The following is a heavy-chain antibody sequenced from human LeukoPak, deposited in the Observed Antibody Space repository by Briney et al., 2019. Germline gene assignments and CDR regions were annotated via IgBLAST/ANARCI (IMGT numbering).Heavy chain of an antibody. Sequence: GGSLRLSCAASGFTFNSYWMHWVRQAPGKGLVWVSRINSDGSTTSYADSVKGRFTISRDNAKNTLYLQMNSLRAEDTAVYYCARDNSVGDSAWWFDPWGQGTLVTVSS. CDR3: ARDNSVGDSAWWFDP. V-gene: IGHV3-74*01. CDR1: GFTFNSYW. CDR2: INSDGSTT. D-gene: IGHD5-12*01. J-gene: IGHJ5*02.